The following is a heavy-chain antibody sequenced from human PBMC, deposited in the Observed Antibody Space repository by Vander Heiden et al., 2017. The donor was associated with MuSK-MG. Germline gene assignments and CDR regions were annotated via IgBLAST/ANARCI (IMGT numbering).Heavy chain of an antibody. Sequence: EVQLVESGRPLVQPGGSLRLSCAASGSSFSSNQMSWDRQAPGKGLEWISYSSSSGSTICYADSVKGRFTISRDNAKYSLHLQMNSLRVEDTAVYYCAREAGTYPFDYWGRGTLVTVSS. CDR2: SSSSGSTI. J-gene: IGHJ4*02. V-gene: IGHV3-48*03. CDR3: AREAGTYPFDY. D-gene: IGHD1-1*01. CDR1: GSSFSSNQ.